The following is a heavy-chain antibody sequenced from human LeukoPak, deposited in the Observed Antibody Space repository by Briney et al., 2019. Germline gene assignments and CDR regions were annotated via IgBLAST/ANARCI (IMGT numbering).Heavy chain of an antibody. V-gene: IGHV1-46*01. J-gene: IGHJ4*02. CDR3: ARGGGNCSGGSCYSDY. Sequence: ASVKVSCKTSGYSFTSYNLHWVRQAPGQGLEWMGGIIPIFGTANYAQKFQGRVTMTTDTSTSTAYMELRSLRSDDTAVYYCARGGGNCSGGSCYSDYWGQGTLVTVSS. CDR2: IIPIFGTA. D-gene: IGHD2-15*01. CDR1: GYSFTSYN.